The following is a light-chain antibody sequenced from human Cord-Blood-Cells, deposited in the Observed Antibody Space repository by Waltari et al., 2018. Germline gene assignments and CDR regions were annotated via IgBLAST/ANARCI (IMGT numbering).Light chain of an antibody. CDR3: PQYDNRPYT. J-gene: IGKJ2*01. V-gene: IGKV1-33*01. CDR2: DAS. CDR1: QDISNY. Sequence: DIQMTQSPSSLSASVGDRVTITCQASQDISNYLNCYQQKPGKAPKLLIYDASNLETGVPSRFSGIGSETDFTFTIRSLQPEDIATYYCPQYDNRPYTFGQGTKLEIK.